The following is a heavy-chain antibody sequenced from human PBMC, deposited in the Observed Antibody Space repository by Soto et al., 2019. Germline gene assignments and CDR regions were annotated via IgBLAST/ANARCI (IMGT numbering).Heavy chain of an antibody. CDR3: ARAYYDFWSGLYGMDV. J-gene: IGHJ6*02. V-gene: IGHV6-1*01. CDR1: GDSVSSNSAA. Sequence: SETLSLTCAISGDSVSSNSAAWNWIRQSPSRGLEWLGRTYYRSKWYNDYAVSVKSRITINPDTSKNQFSLQLNSVTPEDTAVYYCARAYYDFWSGLYGMDVWGQGTTVTVS. D-gene: IGHD3-3*01. CDR2: TYYRSKWYN.